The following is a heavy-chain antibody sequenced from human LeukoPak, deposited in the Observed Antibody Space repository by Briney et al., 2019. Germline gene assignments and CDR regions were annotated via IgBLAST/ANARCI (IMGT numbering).Heavy chain of an antibody. CDR1: GGSISSTSYY. V-gene: IGHV4-39*07. D-gene: IGHD4-11*01. Sequence: SETLSLTCLVSGGSISSTSYYWGWIRQSPGRGLEWIGSFYYTGSIFGNRSLRSRVTISIDMSKNQFLLKLTSVTAADTAVYYCARDTVTSSFDYWGQGTLVTVSS. CDR3: ARDTVTSSFDY. J-gene: IGHJ4*02. CDR2: FYYTGSI.